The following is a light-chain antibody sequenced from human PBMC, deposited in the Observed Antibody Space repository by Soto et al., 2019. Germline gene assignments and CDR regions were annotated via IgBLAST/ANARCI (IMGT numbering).Light chain of an antibody. V-gene: IGLV2-14*01. CDR3: ISYTTSSTWV. CDR1: SSDVGGYNY. Sequence: QSALTQPASVSGSPGQSITISCTGTSSDVGGYNYVSWYQQYPGKAPKLMIYDVSNRPSGVSNRFSGSKSGNTASLTISGLQAEDEAEYYCISYTTSSTWVFGGGTKLTVL. CDR2: DVS. J-gene: IGLJ3*02.